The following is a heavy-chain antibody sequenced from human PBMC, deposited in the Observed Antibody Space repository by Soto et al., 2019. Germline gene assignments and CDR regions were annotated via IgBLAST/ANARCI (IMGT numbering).Heavy chain of an antibody. CDR3: AKVYYYDSSGYSPFDY. D-gene: IGHD3-22*01. Sequence: PGGSLRLSCAASGFTFSSYAMSWVRQAPGKGLEWVSAISGSGGSTYYAGSVKGRFTISRDNSKNTLYLQMNSLRAEDTAVYYCAKVYYYDSSGYSPFDYWGQGTLVTVSS. V-gene: IGHV3-23*01. CDR2: ISGSGGST. J-gene: IGHJ4*02. CDR1: GFTFSSYA.